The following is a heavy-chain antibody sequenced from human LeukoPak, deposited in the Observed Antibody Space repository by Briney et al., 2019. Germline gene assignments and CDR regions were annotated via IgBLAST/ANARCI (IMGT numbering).Heavy chain of an antibody. CDR1: GYNFARYW. CDR2: IYPGDSDT. Sequence: GESLKISCKSSGYNFARYWIGWVRQMPGKGLVWMGIIYPGDSDTRYSPSFQGQVTISADKSINTAYLQWSSLKASDTAMYYCAREMYYYGSGSPDYWGQGTLVTVSS. V-gene: IGHV5-51*01. J-gene: IGHJ4*02. CDR3: AREMYYYGSGSPDY. D-gene: IGHD3-10*01.